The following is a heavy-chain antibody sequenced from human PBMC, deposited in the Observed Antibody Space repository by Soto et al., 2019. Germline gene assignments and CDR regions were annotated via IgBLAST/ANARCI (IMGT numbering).Heavy chain of an antibody. J-gene: IGHJ6*02. CDR1: GFTFSSYA. CDR3: AGGTDTAMVYGMDV. Sequence: GGSLRLSCAASGFTFSSYAMHWVRQAPGKGLEWVAVISYDGSNKYYADSVKGRFTISRDNSKNTLYLQMNSLRAEDTAVYYCAGGTDTAMVYGMDVWGQGTTVTVSS. V-gene: IGHV3-30-3*01. CDR2: ISYDGSNK. D-gene: IGHD5-18*01.